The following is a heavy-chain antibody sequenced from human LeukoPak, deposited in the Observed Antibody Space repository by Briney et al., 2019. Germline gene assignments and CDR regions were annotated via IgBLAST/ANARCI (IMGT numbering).Heavy chain of an antibody. D-gene: IGHD2-15*01. CDR1: GFTFSSYG. CDR3: ATTHPSYCSGGSCYIDY. J-gene: IGHJ4*02. V-gene: IGHV3-30*03. CDR2: ISYDGSNK. Sequence: GRSLRLSCAASGFTFSSYGVHWVRQAPGKGLEWVAVISYDGSNKYYADSVKGRFTISRDNSKNTLYLQMNSLRAEDTAVYYCATTHPSYCSGGSCYIDYWGQGTLVTVSS.